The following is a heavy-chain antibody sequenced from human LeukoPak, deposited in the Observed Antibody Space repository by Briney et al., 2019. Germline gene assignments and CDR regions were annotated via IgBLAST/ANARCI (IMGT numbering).Heavy chain of an antibody. Sequence: GGSLRLSRAASGFTFTGYGMHWVRQAPGKGLEWVSSIRGSGTGTHYADSVKGRFTISRDNSKNTLYLQMNSLKVEDTAVYYCARVNSGYGTGWYGGDGYWGQGTLVTVSS. CDR1: GFTFTGYG. J-gene: IGHJ4*02. CDR3: ARVNSGYGTGWYGGDGY. V-gene: IGHV3-23*01. D-gene: IGHD6-19*01. CDR2: IRGSGTGT.